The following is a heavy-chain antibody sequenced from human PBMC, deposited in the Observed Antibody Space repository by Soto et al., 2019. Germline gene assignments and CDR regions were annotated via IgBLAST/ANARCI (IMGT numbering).Heavy chain of an antibody. CDR2: ISYSGST. Sequence: QVQLQESGPGLVQPSQTLSLTCTVSGGSISSGGYYWSWIRQHPGTGLEWIGHISYSGSTYYNTSLNSRVTISGDTSRNQFSMIVNSVTAADTDVYYCARGVLHWCQGTLVTVSS. CDR3: ARGVLH. J-gene: IGHJ4*01. V-gene: IGHV4-31*03. CDR1: GGSISSGGYY.